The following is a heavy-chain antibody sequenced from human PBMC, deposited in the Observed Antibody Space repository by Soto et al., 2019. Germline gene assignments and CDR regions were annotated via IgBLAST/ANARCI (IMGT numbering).Heavy chain of an antibody. J-gene: IGHJ6*02. V-gene: IGHV1-69*13. D-gene: IGHD2-2*01. CDR1: GGTFSSYA. CDR2: IIPIFGTA. Sequence: SVKVSCKASGGTFSSYAISWVRQAPGQGLEWMGGIIPIFGTANYAQKFQGRVTITADESTSTAYMELSSLRSEDTAVYYCARVNCSSTSCYAVYYGMDVWGQGTTVTVSS. CDR3: ARVNCSSTSCYAVYYGMDV.